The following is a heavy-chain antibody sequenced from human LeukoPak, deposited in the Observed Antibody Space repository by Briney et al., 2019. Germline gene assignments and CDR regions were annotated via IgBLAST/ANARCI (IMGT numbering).Heavy chain of an antibody. V-gene: IGHV3-48*01. CDR2: ISSSSSTI. D-gene: IGHD6-13*01. Sequence: QTGGSLRLSCAASGFTFSSYSMNWVRQAPGKGLEWVSYISSSSSTIYYADSVKGRFTISRDNAKNSLYLQMNSLRAEDTAVYYCARDKQQLELDYWGQGTLVTVSS. CDR3: ARDKQQLELDY. CDR1: GFTFSSYS. J-gene: IGHJ4*02.